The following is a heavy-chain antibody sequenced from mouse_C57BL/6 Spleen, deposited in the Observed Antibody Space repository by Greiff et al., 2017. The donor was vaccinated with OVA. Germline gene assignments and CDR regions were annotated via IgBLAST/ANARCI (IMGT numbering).Heavy chain of an antibody. V-gene: IGHV1-15*01. Sequence: VQLQESGAELVRPGASVTLSCKASGYTFTDYEMHWVKQTPVHGLEWIGAIDPEPGGTAYNQKFKGKAILTADKSSSTAYMELRSLTSEDSAVYYCTRSGYYGSRAWFAYWGQGTLVTVSA. CDR3: TRSGYYGSRAWFAY. J-gene: IGHJ3*01. CDR1: GYTFTDYE. D-gene: IGHD1-1*01. CDR2: IDPEPGGT.